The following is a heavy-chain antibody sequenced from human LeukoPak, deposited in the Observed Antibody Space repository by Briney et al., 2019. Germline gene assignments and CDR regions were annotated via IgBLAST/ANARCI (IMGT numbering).Heavy chain of an antibody. CDR2: INPNSGGT. J-gene: IGHJ4*02. Sequence: GASVKVSCKASGYTFTGYYMHWVRQAPGQGLEWMGWINPNSGGTNYAQKFQGRVTMTRDTSISTAYMELSRLRSDDTAVYYCARDPPYSGSYGFDYWGQGTLVTVSS. D-gene: IGHD1-26*01. V-gene: IGHV1-2*02. CDR3: ARDPPYSGSYGFDY. CDR1: GYTFTGYY.